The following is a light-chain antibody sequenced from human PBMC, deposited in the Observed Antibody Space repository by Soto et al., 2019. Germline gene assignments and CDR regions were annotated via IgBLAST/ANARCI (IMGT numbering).Light chain of an antibody. J-gene: IGKJ1*01. CDR3: QQYNYWPRT. CDR1: QSVSSN. CDR2: AAS. V-gene: IGKV3-15*01. Sequence: EIVMRQSPATLSVSPGERATLSCRASQSVSSNFAWYQHRPGQAPRLLIYAASTRATGIPGRFSGSGSGTEFSLTISSLQSEDFAVYYCQQYNYWPRTFGQGTKVDI.